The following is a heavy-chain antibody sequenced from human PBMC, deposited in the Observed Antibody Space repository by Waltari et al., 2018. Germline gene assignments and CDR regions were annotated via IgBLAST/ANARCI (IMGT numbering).Heavy chain of an antibody. J-gene: IGHJ4*02. V-gene: IGHV1-3*01. CDR2: ISGGNGNT. Sequence: QVQLVQSGAEVKKPGASVKVSCKTSGYTFSSYIIHWVRQAPGQRLEWMGWISGGNGNTKYSQKCQDRVTFTRDTSASTAYMELSSLTSEDTAIYYCARGWTTLSYWGQGTLVTVSS. CDR3: ARGWTTLSY. D-gene: IGHD4-17*01. CDR1: GYTFSSYI.